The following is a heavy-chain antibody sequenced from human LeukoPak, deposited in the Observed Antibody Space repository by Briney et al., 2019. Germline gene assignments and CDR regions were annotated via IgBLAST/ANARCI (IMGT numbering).Heavy chain of an antibody. CDR3: ATTGITGSTRANFDY. CDR1: GFTFSDHY. V-gene: IGHV3-72*01. Sequence: GGSLRLSCAASGFTFSDHYMDWVRQAPGKGLEWVGRSRNKASGYTTEYAASVKGRFTISRDDSKNSLFLQMNSLRTEDTAVYYCATTGITGSTRANFDYWGQGTLVTVSS. J-gene: IGHJ4*02. CDR2: SRNKASGYTT. D-gene: IGHD1-7*01.